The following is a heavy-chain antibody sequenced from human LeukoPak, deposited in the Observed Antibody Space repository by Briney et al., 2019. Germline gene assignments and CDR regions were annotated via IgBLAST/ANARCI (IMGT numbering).Heavy chain of an antibody. V-gene: IGHV3-23*05. Sequence: PGGSLRLSCAASGFIFSDSVMSWVRQAPGKGLEWVAAISSTGYTDNADSQKGRFSISRGNSKDTLYLQMNSLRVDDTAVYYCARRTAGAKDLWGKGTTVTVSA. J-gene: IGHJ6*04. CDR2: ISSTGYT. CDR1: GFIFSDSV. CDR3: ARRTAGAKDL. D-gene: IGHD6-19*01.